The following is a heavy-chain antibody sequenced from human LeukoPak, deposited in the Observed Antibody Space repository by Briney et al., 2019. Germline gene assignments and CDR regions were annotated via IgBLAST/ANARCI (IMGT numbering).Heavy chain of an antibody. CDR3: ARESYYYDSRGSFDY. J-gene: IGHJ4*02. D-gene: IGHD3-22*01. CDR2: ISGSGGST. CDR1: GFTFSSYA. Sequence: PGGSLRLSCAASGFTFSSYAMSWVRQAPGKGLEWVSAISGSGGSTYYADSVKGRFTISRDNSKNTLYLQMNSLRAEDTAVYYCARESYYYDSRGSFDYWGQGTLVTVSS. V-gene: IGHV3-23*01.